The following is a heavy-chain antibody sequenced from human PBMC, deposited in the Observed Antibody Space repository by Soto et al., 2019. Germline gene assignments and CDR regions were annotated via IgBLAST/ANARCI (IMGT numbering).Heavy chain of an antibody. D-gene: IGHD4-17*01. V-gene: IGHV3-30*18. CDR3: AKDFTVTTSSLDP. J-gene: IGHJ5*02. Sequence: GGSLRLSCAASGFTFSSYGMHWVRQAPGKGLEWVAVISYDGSNKYYADSVKGRFTISRDNSKNTLYLQMNSLRAEDTAVYYCAKDFTVTTSSLDPWGQGTLVTVSS. CDR1: GFTFSSYG. CDR2: ISYDGSNK.